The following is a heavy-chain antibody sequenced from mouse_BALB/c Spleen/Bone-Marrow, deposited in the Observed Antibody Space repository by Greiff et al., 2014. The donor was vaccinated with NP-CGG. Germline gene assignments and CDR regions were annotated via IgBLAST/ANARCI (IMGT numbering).Heavy chain of an antibody. V-gene: IGHV5-6-3*01. Sequence: EVQVVESGGGLVQPGGSLKLSCAASGFTFSSYGMSWVRQTPDKRLELVATINSSGGSTYYPDSVKGRFTISRDNAKNTLYQQMSSLKSEDTAMYYCARDSNDYWGQGTTLTVSS. CDR2: INSSGGST. J-gene: IGHJ2*01. CDR1: GFTFSSYG. CDR3: ARDSNDY.